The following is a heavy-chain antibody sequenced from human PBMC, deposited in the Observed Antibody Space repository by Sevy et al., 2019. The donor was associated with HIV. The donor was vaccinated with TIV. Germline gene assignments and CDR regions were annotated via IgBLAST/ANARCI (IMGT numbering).Heavy chain of an antibody. J-gene: IGHJ5*02. Sequence: SETLSLTCTVSGGSISSYYWSWIRQPPGKGLEWIGYIYYSGSTNYNPSLKSRVTISVDTSKNQFSLELRSVTAADTAVYYCARVVNYEFWSGPRRGLRLGFDPWGQGTLVTVSS. V-gene: IGHV4-59*01. CDR2: IYYSGST. CDR1: GGSISSYY. D-gene: IGHD3-3*01. CDR3: ARVVNYEFWSGPRRGLRLGFDP.